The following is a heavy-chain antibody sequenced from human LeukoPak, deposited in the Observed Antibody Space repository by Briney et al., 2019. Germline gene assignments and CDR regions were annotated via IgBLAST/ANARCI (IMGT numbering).Heavy chain of an antibody. D-gene: IGHD3-16*02. CDR2: IKSEADGGTT. J-gene: IGHJ3*02. V-gene: IGHV3-15*01. Sequence: PGGSLRLSCEASGFTFRKVWMNWVRQAPGKGLEWVGLIKSEADGGTTDYAAPVKGRFTISRDDSKNTLYLQMNSLKTEDTAVHYCTTGDCYRGSCVTFDIWGQGTMVTISS. CDR1: GFTFRKVW. CDR3: TTGDCYRGSCVTFDI.